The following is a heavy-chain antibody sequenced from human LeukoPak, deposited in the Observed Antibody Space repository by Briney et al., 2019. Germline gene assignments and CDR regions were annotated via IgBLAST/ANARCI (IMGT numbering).Heavy chain of an antibody. CDR1: GFTFGGYT. J-gene: IGHJ3*02. CDR3: ARDAGIVAFDI. D-gene: IGHD2-15*01. Sequence: GGSLRLSCVASGFTFGGYTINWVRLAPGKGLEWVSSISSSLNMYFAEAVKGRLTISRDSARNSVSLQLNSLRVEDTAVYYCARDAGIVAFDIWGQGTVVTVSS. V-gene: IGHV3-21*01. CDR2: ISSSLNM.